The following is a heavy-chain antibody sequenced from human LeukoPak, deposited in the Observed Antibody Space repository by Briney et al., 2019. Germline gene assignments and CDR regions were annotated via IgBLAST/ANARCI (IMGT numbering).Heavy chain of an antibody. J-gene: IGHJ6*02. CDR1: GGSFSGYY. CDR2: INHGGST. CDR3: ASGPSTYYYFAVDV. Sequence: SETLSLTCAVYGGSFSGYYWSWIRQPPGKGLEWIGEINHGGSTNYNPSPKSRVTMSVEKSKNQFSLKLSSVTAADTAVYYCASGPSTYYYFAVDVWGPGTTVTVSS. V-gene: IGHV4-34*01.